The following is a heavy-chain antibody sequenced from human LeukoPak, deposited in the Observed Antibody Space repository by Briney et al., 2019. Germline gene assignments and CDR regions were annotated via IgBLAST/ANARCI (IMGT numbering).Heavy chain of an antibody. J-gene: IGHJ5*02. D-gene: IGHD4-11*01. V-gene: IGHV1-46*01. CDR2: INPSGGST. CDR1: GYTFTSYY. Sequence: ASVKVPCKASGYTFTSYYIHWVRQAPGQGLEWMGIINPSGGSTTYAQKFQGRVTMTRDMSTRTLYMELSSLRSEDTAFYYCARVGDYSPRGWFDPWGQGTLVTVSS. CDR3: ARVGDYSPRGWFDP.